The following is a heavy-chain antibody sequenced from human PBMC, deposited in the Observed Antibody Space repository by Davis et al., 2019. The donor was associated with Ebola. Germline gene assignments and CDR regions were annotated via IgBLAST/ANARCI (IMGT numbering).Heavy chain of an antibody. CDR2: ISSKANSYAT. Sequence: GESLKISCAASGFTFSGSAMHWVRQASGKGLEWVGRISSKANSYATAYAASVKGRFTISRDDSKNTAYLQMNSLKTEDTAVYYCARDPPYYDFWSGYYNYWGQGTLATVSS. J-gene: IGHJ4*02. D-gene: IGHD3-3*01. V-gene: IGHV3-73*01. CDR3: ARDPPYYDFWSGYYNY. CDR1: GFTFSGSA.